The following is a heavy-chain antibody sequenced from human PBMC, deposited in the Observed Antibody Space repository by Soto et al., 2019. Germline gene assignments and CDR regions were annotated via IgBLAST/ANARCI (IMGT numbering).Heavy chain of an antibody. Sequence: DVQLVESRGGLAQPGGSLRLSCAASGFTFSACWMSWVRQAPGKGLEWVANIKQDGSDKYYVDSVKGRFTISRDNAKNSLFLHMNSLRAEDTAIYYCARHSNGWNDAFDICGQGTMVTLSS. J-gene: IGHJ3*02. CDR2: IKQDGSDK. CDR1: GFTFSACW. CDR3: ARHSNGWNDAFDI. V-gene: IGHV3-7*01. D-gene: IGHD6-19*01.